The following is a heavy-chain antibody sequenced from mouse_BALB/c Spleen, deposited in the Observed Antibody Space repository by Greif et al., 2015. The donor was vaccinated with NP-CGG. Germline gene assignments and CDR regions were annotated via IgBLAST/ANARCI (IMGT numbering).Heavy chain of an antibody. CDR3: ANYYGSSYYFDY. D-gene: IGHD1-1*01. CDR1: GYTFTSYW. V-gene: IGHV1-7*01. CDR2: IDPSTGYT. J-gene: IGHJ2*01. Sequence: QVHVKQSGAELAKPGASVKMSCKASGYTFTSYWMHWVKQRPGQGLEWIGYIDPSTGYTGYNQKFKDKATLTADKSSSTAYMQLSSLTSEDSAVYYCANYYGSSYYFDYWGQGTTLTVSS.